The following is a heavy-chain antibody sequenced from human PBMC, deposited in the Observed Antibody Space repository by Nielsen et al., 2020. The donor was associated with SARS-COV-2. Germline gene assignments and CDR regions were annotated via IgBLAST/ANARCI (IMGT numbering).Heavy chain of an antibody. J-gene: IGHJ2*01. CDR3: AKTRRAQPFDL. Sequence: GGSLRLSCAASGDTLSSFALTWVRQAPGKGLEWVSGITASGYTAYYADSVKGRFTISRDDSKRTLYLQMNNLRAEDTATYYCAKTRRAQPFDLWGRGTLVTVSS. CDR2: ITASGYTA. CDR1: GDTLSSFA. V-gene: IGHV3-23*01.